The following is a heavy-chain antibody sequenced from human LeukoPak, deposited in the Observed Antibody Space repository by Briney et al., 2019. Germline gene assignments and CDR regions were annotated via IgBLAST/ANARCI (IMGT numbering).Heavy chain of an antibody. CDR2: INHSGST. Sequence: PSETLSLTCAVYGGSFSGYYWSWIRQPPGKGLEWIGEINHSGSTNYNPSLKSRVTISVDTSKNQFSLKLSSVTAADTAVYYCARADYGGNSTRDNHDYWGQGTLVTVSS. V-gene: IGHV4-34*01. CDR3: ARADYGGNSTRDNHDY. J-gene: IGHJ4*02. D-gene: IGHD4-23*01. CDR1: GGSFSGYY.